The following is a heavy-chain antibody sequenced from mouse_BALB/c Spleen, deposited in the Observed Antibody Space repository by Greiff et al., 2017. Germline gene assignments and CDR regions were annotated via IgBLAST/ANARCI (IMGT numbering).Heavy chain of an antibody. CDR2: INPSNGRT. J-gene: IGHJ4*01. Sequence: QVQLQQPGAELVKPGASVKLSCKASGYTFTSYWMHWVKQRPGQGLEWIGEINPSNGRTNYNEKFKSKATLTVDKSSSTAYMQLSSLTSEDSAVYYCARREGGYYAMDYWGQGTSVTVSS. CDR1: GYTFTSYW. V-gene: IGHV1S81*02. CDR3: ARREGGYYAMDY.